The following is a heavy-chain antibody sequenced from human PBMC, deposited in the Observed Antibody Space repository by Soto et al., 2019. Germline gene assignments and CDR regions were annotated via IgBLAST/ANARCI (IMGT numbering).Heavy chain of an antibody. D-gene: IGHD1-26*01. V-gene: IGHV1-2*04. Sequence: GASVKVSCKASGYTFTGYYMQWVRQAPGQGLEWMGWINPNSGGTNYAQKFQGWVTMTRDTSISTAYMELSRLRSDDTAVYYCARDLNVGATYYYFDYRGQGTLVTAPQ. CDR3: ARDLNVGATYYYFDY. CDR1: GYTFTGYY. J-gene: IGHJ4*02. CDR2: INPNSGGT.